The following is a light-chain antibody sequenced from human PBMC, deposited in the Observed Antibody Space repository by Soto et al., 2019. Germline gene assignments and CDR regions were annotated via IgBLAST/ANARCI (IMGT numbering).Light chain of an antibody. CDR1: QSVSSSY. CDR2: GAS. Sequence: EIVLTQSPGTLSLSPGERATLSCRASQSVSSSYLAWYQQKPGQAPRLLIYGASSRATGIPDRFSGSGSGTNITLTISRLEPEDFAGYYCKQYGSAPPWTFGQWTKVEIK. J-gene: IGKJ1*01. CDR3: KQYGSAPPWT. V-gene: IGKV3-20*01.